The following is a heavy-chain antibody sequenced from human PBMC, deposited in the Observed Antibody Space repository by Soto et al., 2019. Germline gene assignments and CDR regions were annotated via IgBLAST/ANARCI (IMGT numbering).Heavy chain of an antibody. V-gene: IGHV3-30*18. CDR3: AKDCYVVVPAVKGPEQYYYYYYMDV. CDR2: ISYDGSNK. Sequence: GGSLRLSCAASGFTFSSYGMHWVRQAPGKGLEWVAVISYDGSNKYYADSVKGRFTISRDNSKNTLYLQMNSLRAEDTAVYYCAKDCYVVVPAVKGPEQYYYYYYMDVWGKGTTVTVSS. D-gene: IGHD2-2*01. CDR1: GFTFSSYG. J-gene: IGHJ6*03.